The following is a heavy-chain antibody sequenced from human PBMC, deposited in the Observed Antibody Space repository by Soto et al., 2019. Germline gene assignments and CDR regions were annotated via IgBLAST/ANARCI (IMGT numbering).Heavy chain of an antibody. V-gene: IGHV1-69*06. D-gene: IGHD2-2*01. Sequence: QVQLVQSGAEVKNPGSSVKVSCKTSGGTFNSYLIDWVRQAPGQGLEWMGGIIPAFGTAKYAQKFQGRVTITADKSTTTAYMELRTLTSEDTAVYYCARGLDQPPVGLYFDTWGQGTLVNVSS. CDR1: GGTFNSYL. CDR3: ARGLDQPPVGLYFDT. CDR2: IIPAFGTA. J-gene: IGHJ4*02.